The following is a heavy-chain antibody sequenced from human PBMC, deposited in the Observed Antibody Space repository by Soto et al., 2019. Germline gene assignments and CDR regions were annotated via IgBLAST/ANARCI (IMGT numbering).Heavy chain of an antibody. J-gene: IGHJ1*01. CDR1: GGSISSYY. D-gene: IGHD3-22*01. CDR3: ARVDYYDSSGSGGFQH. CDR2: IYYSGST. Sequence: SSETLSLTCTVSGGSISSYYWSWIRQPPGKGLEWIGYIYYSGSTNYNPSLKSRVTISVDTSKNQFSLKLSSVTAADTAVYYCARVDYYDSSGSGGFQHWGQGTLVTVS. V-gene: IGHV4-59*01.